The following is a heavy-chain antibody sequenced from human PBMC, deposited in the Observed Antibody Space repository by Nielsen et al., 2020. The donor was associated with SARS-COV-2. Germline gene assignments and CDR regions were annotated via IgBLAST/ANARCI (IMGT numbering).Heavy chain of an antibody. CDR2: MNTNTGDP. V-gene: IGHV7-4-1*02. Sequence: ASVKVSCKASGYTFSHYVINWVRQAPGQGLEWMGWMNTNTGDPMYAQDFTGRFVFSLDSSVSTAYLYISGLKPEDTAVYYCARGGIALVRGTPERFDPWGQGTLVTVSS. CDR1: GYTFSHYV. D-gene: IGHD3-10*01. CDR3: ARGGIALVRGTPERFDP. J-gene: IGHJ5*02.